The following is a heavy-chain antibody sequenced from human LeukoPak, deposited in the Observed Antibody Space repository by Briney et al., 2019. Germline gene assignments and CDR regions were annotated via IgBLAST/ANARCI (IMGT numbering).Heavy chain of an antibody. CDR1: GYTFTSYG. CDR2: ISAYNGNT. D-gene: IGHD3-22*01. Sequence: GASVKVSCKASGYTFTSYGISWVRQAPGQGLEWMGWISAYNGNTNYAQKLQGRVTMTNDTSTSTGYLEQRSLRSDDTAVYYCARDAYYYDSSGYYYLDYWGQGTLVTVSS. V-gene: IGHV1-18*01. CDR3: ARDAYYYDSSGYYYLDY. J-gene: IGHJ4*02.